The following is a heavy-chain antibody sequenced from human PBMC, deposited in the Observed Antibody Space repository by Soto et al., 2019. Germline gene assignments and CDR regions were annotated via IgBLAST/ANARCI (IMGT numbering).Heavy chain of an antibody. D-gene: IGHD2-8*02. CDR1: GDSITSGGYH. V-gene: IGHV4-31*03. J-gene: IGHJ5*01. Sequence: PSETLSDTCSVSGDSITSGGYHWSWIRQRPGEGLEWVGYIHYSGNTYYTPSLKSRISISADTSKNQFSLKLNSVTAADTAVYYCARTDCLSGVCYTGWVASWGPGTQVTVS. CDR2: IHYSGNT. CDR3: ARTDCLSGVCYTGWVAS.